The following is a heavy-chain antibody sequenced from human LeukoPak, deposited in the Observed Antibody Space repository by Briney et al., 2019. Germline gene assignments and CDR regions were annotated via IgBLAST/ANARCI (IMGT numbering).Heavy chain of an antibody. V-gene: IGHV4-31*03. CDR1: GGSMSSGGHY. CDR2: IYYSGST. CDR3: ARGGGGYTYGKPIEF. D-gene: IGHD5-18*01. J-gene: IGHJ4*02. Sequence: SETLSLTCTVSGGSMSSGGHYWSWIRQHPGKGLEWIGYIYYSGSTFNNPSLKSRVIISVDTSKNQFSLKMNSVTVADTAVYYCARGGGGYTYGKPIEFWGQGTMVTVSS.